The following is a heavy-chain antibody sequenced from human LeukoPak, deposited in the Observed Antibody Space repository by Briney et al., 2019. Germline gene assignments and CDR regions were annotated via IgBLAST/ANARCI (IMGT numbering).Heavy chain of an antibody. CDR1: GYSISSTYC. CDR2: VCHSGST. J-gene: IGHJ4*02. CDR3: ASGIYDGYNFSFDY. V-gene: IGHV4-38-2*02. Sequence: SETLSLTCTVSGYSISSTYCWGWIRQPPGKGLEWIGRVCHSGSTYYNPSLKSRVSISVDTSQNQFSLKLSSLTAADTAVYYCASGIYDGYNFSFDYWGQGTLVTVSS. D-gene: IGHD5-24*01.